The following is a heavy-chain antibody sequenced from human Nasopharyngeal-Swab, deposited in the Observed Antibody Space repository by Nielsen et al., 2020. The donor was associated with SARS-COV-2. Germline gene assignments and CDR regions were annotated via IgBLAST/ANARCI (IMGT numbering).Heavy chain of an antibody. CDR3: ARIGYGFFDL. J-gene: IGHJ2*01. V-gene: IGHV3-30*04. CDR2: ISYVRSNE. CDR1: GFTFTTYT. D-gene: IGHD5-18*01. Sequence: GESLKISCAASGFTFTTYTMHWVRQAPGKGLEWVALISYVRSNEYYADSVQGRFTISRDNSKNTVYLQMNSLRGEDTAVYYCARIGYGFFDLWGRGTLVTVSS.